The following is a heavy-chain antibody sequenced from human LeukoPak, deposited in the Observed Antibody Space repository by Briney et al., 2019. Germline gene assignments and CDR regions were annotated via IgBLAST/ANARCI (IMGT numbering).Heavy chain of an antibody. V-gene: IGHV3-11*01. CDR3: AKASSTYDGFDY. D-gene: IGHD3-16*01. CDR2: ISSSGSTI. J-gene: IGHJ4*02. Sequence: GGSLRLSCAVSGFTFSDYYMNWIRQAPGKGLEWVSYISSSGSTIYYADSVKGRFTISRDNAKNSLYLQMNSLRTEDTALYYCAKASSTYDGFDYWGQGTLVTVSS. CDR1: GFTFSDYY.